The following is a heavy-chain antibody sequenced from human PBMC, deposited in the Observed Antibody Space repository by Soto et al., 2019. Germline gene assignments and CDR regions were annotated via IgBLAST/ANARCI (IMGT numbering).Heavy chain of an antibody. CDR3: AREEPFYGPDY. CDR1: GYAFTSYG. J-gene: IGHJ4*02. Sequence: ASVKVSCKASGYAFTSYGISWVRQAPGQGLEWMGWISAYNGNTNYAQKLQGRVTMTTDTSTSTAYMELRSLRSVDTAVYYCAREEPFYGPDYWGQGTLVTVSS. D-gene: IGHD3-10*01. CDR2: ISAYNGNT. V-gene: IGHV1-18*01.